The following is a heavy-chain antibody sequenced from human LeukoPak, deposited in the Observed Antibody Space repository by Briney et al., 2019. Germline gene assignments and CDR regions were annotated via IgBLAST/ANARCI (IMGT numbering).Heavy chain of an antibody. CDR1: GGSFSGYS. CDR2: INHSGGT. V-gene: IGHV4-34*01. Sequence: SETLSLTCAVYGGSFSGYSWNWIRQPPVKGLEWIGEINHSGGTNYNPSLKSRVTISVDTSKKQFSLKLSSVTAADTAVYYCARNNNDGSGSYTYWYFDLWGRGTLVTVSS. J-gene: IGHJ2*01. CDR3: ARNNNDGSGSYTYWYFDL. D-gene: IGHD3-10*01.